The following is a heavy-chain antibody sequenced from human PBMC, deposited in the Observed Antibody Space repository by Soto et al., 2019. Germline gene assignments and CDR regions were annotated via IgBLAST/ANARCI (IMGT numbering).Heavy chain of an antibody. CDR2: VTSGGTT. CDR1: GFAFGSYA. V-gene: IGHV3-23*04. CDR3: ATELRYLEWCTRPDY. J-gene: IGHJ4*02. Sequence: EAQLVESGGGLVQPGGSLRLSCAASGFAFGSYAMNWVRQAPGKGLEWVSAVTSGGTTYYADSMGGRFTISRDNSKNTLYLQMNSLRAEDTAVYYCATELRYLEWCTRPDYWGQGTLVTVSS. D-gene: IGHD3-3*01.